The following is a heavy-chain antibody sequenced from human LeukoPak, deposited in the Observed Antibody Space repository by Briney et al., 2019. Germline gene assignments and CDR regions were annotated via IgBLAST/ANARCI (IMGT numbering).Heavy chain of an antibody. CDR1: RFTFSSYS. V-gene: IGHV3-30*02. CDR2: IRYDGSDK. CDR3: AKDPDCTSGICYTFFDY. D-gene: IGHD2-8*01. J-gene: IGHJ4*02. Sequence: GGSLRLSCAASRFTFSSYSMNWVRQAPGKGLEWVAFIRYDGSDKYYADSVKGRFTISRDNSKNTLYLQMNSLRAEDTAVYYCAKDPDCTSGICYTFFDYWGQGTLVTVSS.